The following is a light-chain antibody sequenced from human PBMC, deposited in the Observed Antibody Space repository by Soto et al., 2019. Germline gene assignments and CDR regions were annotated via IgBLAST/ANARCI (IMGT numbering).Light chain of an antibody. CDR1: QSITNY. CDR3: QQYYSYPWT. V-gene: IGKV1-39*01. Sequence: DIQMTQSPSSLSASVGDRVTITCRASQSITNYLNWYQQKPGKAPKLLIYDASSLESGVPSRFSGSGSGTDFTLTISCLQSEDFATYYCQQYYSYPWTFGQGTKVDI. CDR2: DAS. J-gene: IGKJ1*01.